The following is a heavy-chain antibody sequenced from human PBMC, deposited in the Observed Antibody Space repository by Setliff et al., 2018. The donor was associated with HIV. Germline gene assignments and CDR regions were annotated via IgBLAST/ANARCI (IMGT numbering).Heavy chain of an antibody. D-gene: IGHD3-10*01. Sequence: PSETLSLTCNVSGDSIKDYYWSWIRQPPGKGLEWLGYMSFSANSNYNPSLKNRITISIDTSKNQFSLRLKSVTAADAAIYYCARGAGAFGAKLDSWGQGSLVTGSS. V-gene: IGHV4-59*01. CDR2: MSFSANS. CDR1: GDSIKDYY. CDR3: ARGAGAFGAKLDS. J-gene: IGHJ4*02.